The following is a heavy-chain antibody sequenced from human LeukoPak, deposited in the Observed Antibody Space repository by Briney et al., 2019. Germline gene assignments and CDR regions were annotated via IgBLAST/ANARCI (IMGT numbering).Heavy chain of an antibody. V-gene: IGHV3-53*01. CDR1: GFTGSNNY. CDR3: IVFGDSNH. D-gene: IGHD4-17*01. Sequence: PGGSLRLSCAASGFTGSNNYMSWVRQAPGKGLEWVSAIHSSGGTYYADSVKGRFTISRDTSKSTLYLQINGLRVEDTAVYYCIVFGDSNHWGQGTLVTVSS. CDR2: IHSSGGT. J-gene: IGHJ5*02.